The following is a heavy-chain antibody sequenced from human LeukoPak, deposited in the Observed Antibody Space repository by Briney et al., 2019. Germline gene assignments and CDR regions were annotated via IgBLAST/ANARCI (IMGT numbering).Heavy chain of an antibody. CDR2: ISSSGSTI. Sequence: GGSLRLSCAASGFTFSDYYMSWIRQAPGKGLEWVSYISSSGSTIYYADSVKGRFTISRDNAKNSLYLQMNSLRAEDTAVYYCARSSHFWSGPRAFDYWGQGTLVTVSS. CDR3: ARSSHFWSGPRAFDY. D-gene: IGHD3-3*01. J-gene: IGHJ4*02. V-gene: IGHV3-11*04. CDR1: GFTFSDYY.